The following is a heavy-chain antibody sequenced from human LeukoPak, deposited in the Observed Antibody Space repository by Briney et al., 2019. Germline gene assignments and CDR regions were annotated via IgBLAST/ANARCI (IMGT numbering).Heavy chain of an antibody. CDR1: GFTFSGYW. D-gene: IGHD7-27*01. CDR3: ARDLNWETY. Sequence: GGSLRLSCAASGFTFSGYWMSWVRQAPGKGLEWVANIKTDGSQIYYVDSVKGRFTISRDNAKNSLYLQMNSLRAEDTAVYYCARDLNWETYWGQGTLVSVSS. J-gene: IGHJ4*02. V-gene: IGHV3-7*01. CDR2: IKTDGSQI.